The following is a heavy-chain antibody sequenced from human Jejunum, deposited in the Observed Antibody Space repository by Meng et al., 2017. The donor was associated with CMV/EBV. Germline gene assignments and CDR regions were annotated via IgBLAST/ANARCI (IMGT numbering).Heavy chain of an antibody. V-gene: IGHV1-18*01. J-gene: IGHJ5*02. D-gene: IGHD4-17*01. CDR1: GYPFPSYG. CDR2: ISPYNGNT. Sequence: GYPFPSYGISWVRQAPGQSLEWMGWISPYNGNTKYAQKFQGRVTMTTDTSTSTAYMELRSLKSDDTAMYYCARAIDYGDPNWFDPWGQGTRVTVSS. CDR3: ARAIDYGDPNWFDP.